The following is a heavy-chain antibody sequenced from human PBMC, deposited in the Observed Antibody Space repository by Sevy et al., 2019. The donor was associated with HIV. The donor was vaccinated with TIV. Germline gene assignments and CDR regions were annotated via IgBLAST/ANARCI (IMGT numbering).Heavy chain of an antibody. J-gene: IGHJ4*02. CDR3: ARAQWLLSLDY. V-gene: IGHV3-30-3*01. D-gene: IGHD3-3*01. Sequence: GGSLRLSCAASGFTFSSYAMHWVRQAPGKGLEWVAVISYDGSNKYYADSVKGRFTISRDNSKNTLYLQMNSLRAEDTAWYYCARAQWLLSLDYWGQGTLVTVSS. CDR2: ISYDGSNK. CDR1: GFTFSSYA.